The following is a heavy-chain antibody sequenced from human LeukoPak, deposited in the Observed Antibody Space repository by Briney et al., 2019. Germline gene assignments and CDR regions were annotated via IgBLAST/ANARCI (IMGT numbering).Heavy chain of an antibody. V-gene: IGHV3-74*01. Sequence: GGSLRLSCAASGFTFSSYWMHWVRQAPGKGLVWVSRINSDGSSTSYADSVKGRFTISRDNAKNTLYLQMNNLRAEDTAVYYCARDPRRFGEGEYDYWGQGTLVTVSS. CDR1: GFTFSSYW. D-gene: IGHD3-10*01. J-gene: IGHJ4*02. CDR3: ARDPRRFGEGEYDY. CDR2: INSDGSST.